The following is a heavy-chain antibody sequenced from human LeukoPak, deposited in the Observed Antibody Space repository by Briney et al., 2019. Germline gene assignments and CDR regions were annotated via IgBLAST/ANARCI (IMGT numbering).Heavy chain of an antibody. Sequence: GASLKICCKGSGYSFTNYWIAWVRQMPGKGLEWMGIIYPGDSDTRYSPSFQGQVTIATDKSISTAYLQWSSLKASDTAMYYCARKGNTVAGFDYWGHGTLVTVSS. J-gene: IGHJ4*01. D-gene: IGHD6-19*01. CDR3: ARKGNTVAGFDY. V-gene: IGHV5-51*01. CDR2: IYPGDSDT. CDR1: GYSFTNYW.